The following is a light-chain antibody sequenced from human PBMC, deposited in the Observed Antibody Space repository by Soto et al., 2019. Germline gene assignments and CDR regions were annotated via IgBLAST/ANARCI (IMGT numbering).Light chain of an antibody. Sequence: TQSPALLSVSPGETATLSCKASRPIANKLAWYQQSPGQTPRLLIYGASTRASGVPARFSGSGSGTEITLPTTSPQAQDVATNYCQQYYDWTPNTFGQGTTFDIK. CDR2: GAS. CDR3: QQYYDWTPNT. CDR1: RPIANK. V-gene: IGKV3D-15*01. J-gene: IGKJ2*01.